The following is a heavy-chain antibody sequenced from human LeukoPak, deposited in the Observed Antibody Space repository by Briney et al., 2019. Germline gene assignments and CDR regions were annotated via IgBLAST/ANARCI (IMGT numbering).Heavy chain of an antibody. CDR2: IYYSGST. V-gene: IGHV4-59*01. J-gene: IGHJ5*02. CDR1: GASISSYY. Sequence: SETLSLTCTVSGASISSYYWSWIRQPPGKGLEWIGYIYYSGSTNYNPSLKSRVTISVDTSKNQFSLKLSSVTAADPAVYYCAGDYGGGGWFDPWGQGTLVTVSS. D-gene: IGHD4-17*01. CDR3: AGDYGGGGWFDP.